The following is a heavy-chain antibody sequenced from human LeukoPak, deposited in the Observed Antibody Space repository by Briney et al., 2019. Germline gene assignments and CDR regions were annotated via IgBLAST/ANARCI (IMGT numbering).Heavy chain of an antibody. J-gene: IGHJ6*02. CDR1: GGSINSDY. CDR2: IYYSGNT. V-gene: IGHV4-59*08. CDR3: ARRSLVRTVGYYYGMDV. Sequence: PLETLSLTCTVSGGSINSDYWSWIRQPPGKGLEWIGYIYYSGNTNYSPSLKSRVTISVDTSRKQFSLKLSSVTAADTAVYYCARRSLVRTVGYYYGMDVWGQGTTVPVSS. D-gene: IGHD1-26*01.